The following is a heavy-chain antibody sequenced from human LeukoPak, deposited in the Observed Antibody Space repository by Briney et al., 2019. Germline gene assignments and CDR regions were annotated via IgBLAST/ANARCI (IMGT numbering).Heavy chain of an antibody. CDR3: ARGHWFDP. Sequence: PGGSLRLSSAASGFXVSNNYISWVRQAPGKGLEWVSLISSGYSTYYADSVKGRFTVSRDNSQNTLYLQMNSLRAEDTAVYYCARGHWFDPWGQGTLVTVSS. CDR2: ISSGYST. J-gene: IGHJ5*02. V-gene: IGHV3-53*01. CDR1: GFXVSNNY.